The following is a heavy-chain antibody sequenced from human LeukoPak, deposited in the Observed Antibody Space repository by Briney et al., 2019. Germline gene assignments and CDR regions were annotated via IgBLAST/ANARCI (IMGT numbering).Heavy chain of an antibody. J-gene: IGHJ5*02. CDR1: GYTFTGYY. V-gene: IGHV1-2*02. CDR3: AREGGGILTGTNGNRFDP. Sequence: GASVKVSCKASGYTFTGYYMHWVRQAPGQGLEWMGWINPNSGGTNYAQKFQGRVTMTRDTSISTAYMELSRLRSDDTAVYYCAREGGGILTGTNGNRFDPWGQGTLVTVSS. D-gene: IGHD1-7*01. CDR2: INPNSGGT.